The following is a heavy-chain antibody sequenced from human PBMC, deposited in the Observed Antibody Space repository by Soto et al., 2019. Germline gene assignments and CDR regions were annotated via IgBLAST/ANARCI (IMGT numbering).Heavy chain of an antibody. CDR3: ARDRFTMVRGATYYYYGMDV. J-gene: IGHJ6*02. D-gene: IGHD3-10*01. CDR1: GFTVSSNY. V-gene: IGHV3-53*01. Sequence: GSLRLSCAASGFTVSSNYMSWVRQAPGKGLEWVSVIYSGGSTYYADSVKGRFTISRDNSKNTLYLQMNSLRAEDTAVYYCARDRFTMVRGATYYYYGMDVWGQGTTVTVSS. CDR2: IYSGGST.